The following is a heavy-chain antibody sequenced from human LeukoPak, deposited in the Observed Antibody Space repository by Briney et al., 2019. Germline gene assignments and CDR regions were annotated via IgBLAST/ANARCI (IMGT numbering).Heavy chain of an antibody. CDR3: TTFALWFGELSATLDY. CDR2: IKSKTDGGTT. D-gene: IGHD3-10*01. CDR1: GFTFSDYY. V-gene: IGHV3-15*01. J-gene: IGHJ4*02. Sequence: GGSLRLSCAASGFTFSDYYMSWVRQAPGKGLEWVGRIKSKTDGGTTDYAAPVKGRFTISRDDSKNTLYLQMNSLKTEDTAVYYCTTFALWFGELSATLDYWGQGTLVTVSS.